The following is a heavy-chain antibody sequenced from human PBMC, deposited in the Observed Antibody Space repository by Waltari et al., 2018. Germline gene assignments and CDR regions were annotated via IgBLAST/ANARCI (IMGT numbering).Heavy chain of an antibody. Sequence: EVQLVQSGAEGKKPGATVKISCKASGYTFTDYYMQWVPRAPGKGLAWRGRVYPDDVETNYAEKFQVRVTITADPSTDTAYMELSSLRSEDTAVYYCATIPYGSGSTFDYWGQGTLVTVSS. V-gene: IGHV1-69-2*01. CDR1: GYTFTDYY. D-gene: IGHD3-10*01. J-gene: IGHJ4*02. CDR2: VYPDDVET. CDR3: ATIPYGSGSTFDY.